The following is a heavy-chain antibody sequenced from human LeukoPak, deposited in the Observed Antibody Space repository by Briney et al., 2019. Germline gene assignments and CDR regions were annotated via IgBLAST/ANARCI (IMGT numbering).Heavy chain of an antibody. Sequence: GGSLRLSCAASGFTFDDYGMGWVRQAPGKGLEWVSGINWNGGSTGYADSVKGRFTISRDNAKNSLYLQMNSLRAEDTVLYYCARGSSSYYYYYMDVWGKGTTVTVSS. J-gene: IGHJ6*03. CDR3: ARGSSSYYYYYMDV. V-gene: IGHV3-20*04. D-gene: IGHD6-6*01. CDR2: INWNGGST. CDR1: GFTFDDYG.